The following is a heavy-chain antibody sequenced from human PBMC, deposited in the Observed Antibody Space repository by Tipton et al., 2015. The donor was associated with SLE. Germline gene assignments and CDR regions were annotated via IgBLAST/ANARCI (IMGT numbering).Heavy chain of an antibody. CDR1: GGSISSYY. J-gene: IGHJ4*02. D-gene: IGHD6-19*01. CDR2: IYYSGST. CDR3: ARETLPHSSGWYYFDY. Sequence: TLSLTCTVSGGSISSYYWSWIRQPPGKGLEWIGYIYYSGSTNYNPSLKSRVTISVDTSKNQFSLKLSSVTAADTAVYYCARETLPHSSGWYYFDYWGQGTLVTVSS. V-gene: IGHV4-59*01.